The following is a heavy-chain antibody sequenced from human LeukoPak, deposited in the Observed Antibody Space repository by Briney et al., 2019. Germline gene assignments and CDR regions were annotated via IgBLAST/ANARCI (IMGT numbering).Heavy chain of an antibody. V-gene: IGHV4-34*01. J-gene: IGHJ5*02. Sequence: SETLSLTCAVYGGSFSGYYWSWIRQPPGKGLEWIGEINHSGSTNYNPSLKSRVTISVDTSKSQFFLKLSSVTAADTAVYHCARQKWITMVRGVINWFDPWGQGTLVTVSS. CDR1: GGSFSGYY. CDR3: ARQKWITMVRGVINWFDP. CDR2: INHSGST. D-gene: IGHD3-10*01.